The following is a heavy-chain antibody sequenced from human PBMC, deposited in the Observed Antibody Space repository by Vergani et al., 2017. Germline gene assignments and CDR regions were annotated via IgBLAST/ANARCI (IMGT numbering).Heavy chain of an antibody. J-gene: IGHJ6*03. CDR3: SRAAHYYYYMDV. D-gene: IGHD5-24*01. V-gene: IGHV3-11*03. CDR1: GFTFSDYY. CDR2: ISSSSSYT. Sequence: VQLLESGGGLVQPGGSLRLSCAASGFTFSDYYMSWIRQAPGKGLEWVSYISSSSSYTNYADSVKGRFTISRDNAKNSLYLQMNSLRAEDTAVYYCSRAAHYYYYMDVWGKGTTVTVSS.